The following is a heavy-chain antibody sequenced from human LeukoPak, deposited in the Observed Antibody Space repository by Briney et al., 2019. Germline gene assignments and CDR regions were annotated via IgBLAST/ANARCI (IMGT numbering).Heavy chain of an antibody. V-gene: IGHV4-34*01. CDR2: INHSGST. CDR1: GGSFSGYY. J-gene: IGHJ4*02. Sequence: SETLSLTCAVYGGSFSGYYWSWIRQPPGKGLEWIGEINHSGSTNYNPSLKSRVTISVDTSKNQFSLKLSSVTAADTAVYYCARGPPMYYYDSSGYYHPFDYWGQGTLVTVSS. D-gene: IGHD3-22*01. CDR3: ARGPPMYYYDSSGYYHPFDY.